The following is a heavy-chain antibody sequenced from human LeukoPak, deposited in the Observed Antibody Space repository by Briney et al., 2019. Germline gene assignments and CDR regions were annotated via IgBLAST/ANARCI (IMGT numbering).Heavy chain of an antibody. CDR2: IYTRGST. CDR1: GDSINIYY. V-gene: IGHV4-4*07. J-gene: IGHJ3*02. D-gene: IGHD2-15*01. CDR3: ARGRYCSADICSGGDAFDI. Sequence: SETLSLTCTVSGDSINIYYWSCIRQPAGKGVEWIGRIYTRGSTNYSPSLKSRVTMSVDTSKNQFSLKLSSVTAADTAVYYCARGRYCSADICSGGDAFDIWGQGTMVSVSS.